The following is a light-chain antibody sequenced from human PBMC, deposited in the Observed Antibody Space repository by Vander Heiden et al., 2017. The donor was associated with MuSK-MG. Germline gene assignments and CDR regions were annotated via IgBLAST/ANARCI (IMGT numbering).Light chain of an antibody. CDR3: QQYNNGLG. J-gene: IGKJ1*01. CDR2: GAS. V-gene: IGKV3-15*01. Sequence: EIVMTQSPATLSVSPVERATLSCRASQSVSSNLAWYQQKPGQAPRLLIYGASTRATGIPARFSGSGSGTEFTLTISSLQSEDFAVYYCQQYNNGLGFGPGTKVEIK. CDR1: QSVSSN.